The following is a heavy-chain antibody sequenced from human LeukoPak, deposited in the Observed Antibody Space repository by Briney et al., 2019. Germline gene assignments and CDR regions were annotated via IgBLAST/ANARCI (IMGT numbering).Heavy chain of an antibody. Sequence: GGSLRLSCAASGFTFSASSMNWVRQAPGKGLEWVSSIDPTTNNIFYADSVRGRFTISRDDAENSVFLQMNSLRAEDTAVYYCARLGYWAATNLNYFEDWGQGALVTVSS. V-gene: IGHV3-21*01. CDR2: IDPTTNNI. CDR1: GFTFSASS. J-gene: IGHJ4*02. CDR3: ARLGYWAATNLNYFED. D-gene: IGHD2-15*01.